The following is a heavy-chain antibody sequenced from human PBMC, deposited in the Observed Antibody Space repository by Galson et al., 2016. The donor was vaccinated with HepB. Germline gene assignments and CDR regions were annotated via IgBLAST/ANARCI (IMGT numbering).Heavy chain of an antibody. CDR3: AKGRGTTVTPNDY. Sequence: SLRLSCAASGFTFSDYYMSWVRQAPGKGLEWVSTINGGDSGGSTYYADSVKGRFTISRDNSKSTLYVEMNSLRAEDTAVYYCAKGRGTTVTPNDYWGQGTLVTVSS. V-gene: IGHV3-23*01. D-gene: IGHD4-17*01. CDR1: GFTFSDYY. J-gene: IGHJ4*02. CDR2: INGGDSGGST.